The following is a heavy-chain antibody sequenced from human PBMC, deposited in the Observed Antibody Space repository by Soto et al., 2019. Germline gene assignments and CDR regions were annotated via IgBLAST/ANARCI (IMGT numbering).Heavy chain of an antibody. D-gene: IGHD3-16*01. CDR2: ISWNSGTI. Sequence: GGSLRLSCAASGFTFDDYGMHWVRQAPGKGLEWVSTISWNSGTIAYADSVKGRFTISRDNAKNTLYLQMNSLRAEDTALYYCAKTQFPYYDYVRGSPYFDYWGQGTLVTVSS. V-gene: IGHV3-9*01. J-gene: IGHJ4*02. CDR3: AKTQFPYYDYVRGSPYFDY. CDR1: GFTFDDYG.